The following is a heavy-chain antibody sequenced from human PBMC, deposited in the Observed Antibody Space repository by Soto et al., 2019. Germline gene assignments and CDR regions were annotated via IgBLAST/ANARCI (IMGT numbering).Heavy chain of an antibody. CDR2: IYYSGST. Sequence: QLQLQESGPGLVKPSETLSLTCTVSGGSISSSSYYWGWIRQPPGKGLEWIGTIYYSGSTYYNPSLKRRATMSVDTSKNQFSLKLSSVTAAYTAVYYCARSSWGRFFDLWCRGTLVTVSS. CDR1: GGSISSSSYY. CDR3: ARSSWGRFFDL. D-gene: IGHD7-27*01. V-gene: IGHV4-39*01. J-gene: IGHJ2*01.